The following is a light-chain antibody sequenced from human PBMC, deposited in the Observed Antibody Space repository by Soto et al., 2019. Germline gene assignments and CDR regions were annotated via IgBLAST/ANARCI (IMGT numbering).Light chain of an antibody. CDR3: FSFTRSNSGV. V-gene: IGLV2-14*03. CDR1: SSDVGGYDH. J-gene: IGLJ3*02. Sequence: QSALTQPASVSGSPGQSITISCTGTSSDVGGYDHVAWYQQYPGKAPQLMIYDVNNRPSGVSSRFSGSKSGNTASLTISGLQAEDEADYYCFSFTRSNSGVFGGETKLTVL. CDR2: DVN.